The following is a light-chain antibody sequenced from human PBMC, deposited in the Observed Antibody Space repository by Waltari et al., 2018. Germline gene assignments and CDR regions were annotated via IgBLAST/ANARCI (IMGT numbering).Light chain of an antibody. CDR1: QTARTTY. V-gene: IGKV3-20*01. CDR3: QQYDISPLT. CDR2: DTS. J-gene: IGKJ4*01. Sequence: EIVLTQSPGTLSLSPGERATLSCRASQTARTTYLAWYQQQPGQAPTLLIYDTSSRATGIPDRFSGSGSGTDFSLTISSLEPEDFAVYYCQQYDISPLTFGGGTKVETK.